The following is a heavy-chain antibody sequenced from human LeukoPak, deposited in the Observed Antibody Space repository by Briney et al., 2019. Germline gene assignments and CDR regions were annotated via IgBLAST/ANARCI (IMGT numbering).Heavy chain of an antibody. CDR1: GGTFSSYA. CDR3: ARDRSDSSGYNWFDP. V-gene: IGHV1-69*06. J-gene: IGHJ5*02. CDR2: IIPIFGTA. D-gene: IGHD3-22*01. Sequence: GASVKVSCKASGGTFSSYAISWVRQAPGQGLEWMGRIIPIFGTANYAQKFQGRVTITADKSTSTAYMELSSLRSEDTAVYYCARDRSDSSGYNWFDPWGQGTLVTVSS.